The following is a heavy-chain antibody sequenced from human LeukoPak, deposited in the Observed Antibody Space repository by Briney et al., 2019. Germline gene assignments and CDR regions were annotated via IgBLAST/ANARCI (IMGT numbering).Heavy chain of an antibody. Sequence: PGGSLRLSCAASGFTFSSYAMHWVRQAPGKGLEWVAFIRYDGSNKYYADSVKGRFTISRDNSKNTLYLQMNSLRAEDTAVYYCAKTSTYSSSWYGLEALDYYYMDVWGKGTTVTVSS. V-gene: IGHV3-30*02. J-gene: IGHJ6*03. D-gene: IGHD6-13*01. CDR1: GFTFSSYA. CDR3: AKTSTYSSSWYGLEALDYYYMDV. CDR2: IRYDGSNK.